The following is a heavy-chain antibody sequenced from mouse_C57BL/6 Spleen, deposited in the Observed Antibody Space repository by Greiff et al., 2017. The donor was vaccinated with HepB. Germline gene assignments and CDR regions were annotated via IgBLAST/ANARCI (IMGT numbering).Heavy chain of an antibody. Sequence: VQLQQPGTELVKPGASVKLSCKASGYTFTSYWMHWVKQRPGQGLEWIGNINPSNGGTNYNEKFKSKATLTVDKSSSTAYMQLSSLTSEDSAVYYCARRAFVTTVVDWYFDVWGTGTTVTVSS. J-gene: IGHJ1*03. V-gene: IGHV1-53*01. D-gene: IGHD1-1*01. CDR3: ARRAFVTTVVDWYFDV. CDR2: INPSNGGT. CDR1: GYTFTSYW.